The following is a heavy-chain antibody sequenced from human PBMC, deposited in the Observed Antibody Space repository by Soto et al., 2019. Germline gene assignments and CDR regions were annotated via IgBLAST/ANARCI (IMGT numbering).Heavy chain of an antibody. J-gene: IGHJ4*02. CDR2: IIPIFGTA. V-gene: IGHV1-69*13. Sequence: GASVKVSCKDSGYTFTSYGISWVRQAPGQGLEWMGGIIPIFGTANYAQKFQGRVTITADESTSTAYMELSSLRSEDTAVYYCARGLNDYVWGSYRLDYWGQGTLVTVSS. CDR3: ARGLNDYVWGSYRLDY. D-gene: IGHD3-16*02. CDR1: GYTFTSYG.